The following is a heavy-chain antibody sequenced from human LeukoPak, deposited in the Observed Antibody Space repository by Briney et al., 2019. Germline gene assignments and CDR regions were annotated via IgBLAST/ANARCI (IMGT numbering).Heavy chain of an antibody. CDR1: GFSFTSYA. CDR2: IGNSGAGT. Sequence: GGSLRLSCAASGFSFTSYAMSWVRQAPGKGLEWVSAIGNSGAGTVYADSAKGRFTVSRDNSKNTLYLQMKSLRAEDTALYYCARPTVPIDYWGQGTLVTVSS. J-gene: IGHJ4*02. V-gene: IGHV3-23*01. D-gene: IGHD4-17*01. CDR3: ARPTVPIDY.